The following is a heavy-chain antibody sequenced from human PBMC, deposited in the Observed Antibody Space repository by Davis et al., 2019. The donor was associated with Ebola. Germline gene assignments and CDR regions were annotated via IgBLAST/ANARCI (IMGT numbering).Heavy chain of an antibody. Sequence: GESLKISCAASGFTFSTYTMTWVRQAPGKGLEWVSSISISSAFIYYADSVKGRFTVSRDNAKNSLSLQMNSLRAEDTAVYYCAGGESGWDASDIWGRGTMVTV. CDR1: GFTFSTYT. J-gene: IGHJ3*02. CDR2: ISISSAFI. V-gene: IGHV3-21*01. CDR3: AGGESGWDASDI. D-gene: IGHD6-19*01.